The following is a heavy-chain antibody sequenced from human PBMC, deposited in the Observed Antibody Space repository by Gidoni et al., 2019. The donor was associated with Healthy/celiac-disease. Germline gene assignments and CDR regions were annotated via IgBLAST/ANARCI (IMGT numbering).Heavy chain of an antibody. J-gene: IGHJ4*02. D-gene: IGHD3-22*01. CDR3: AKGLWALGTYYYDSSGPFDY. V-gene: IGHV3-9*01. CDR1: GFTFDDYA. Sequence: EVQLVESGGGLVQPGRSLRLSCAASGFTFDDYAMHWVRQAPGKGLEWVAGSSWNSGTIGYADSVKGRFTISRDNAKKSLYLQMNSLRAEDTALFHCAKGLWALGTYYYDSSGPFDYWGQGTLVTVSS. CDR2: SSWNSGTI.